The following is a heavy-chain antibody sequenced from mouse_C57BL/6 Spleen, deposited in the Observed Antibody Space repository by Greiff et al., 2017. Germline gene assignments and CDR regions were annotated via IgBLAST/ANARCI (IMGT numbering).Heavy chain of an antibody. Sequence: QVQLQQPGAELVMPGASVKLSCKASGYTFTSYWMHWVQQRPGQGLEWIGEIDPSDSYTNYNQKFKGKSTLTVDKSASTAYMQLSSLTSEDSAVYYCARFPNYYGSSYDYWGQGTTLTVSS. CDR3: ARFPNYYGSSYDY. J-gene: IGHJ2*01. D-gene: IGHD1-1*01. V-gene: IGHV1-69*01. CDR2: IDPSDSYT. CDR1: GYTFTSYW.